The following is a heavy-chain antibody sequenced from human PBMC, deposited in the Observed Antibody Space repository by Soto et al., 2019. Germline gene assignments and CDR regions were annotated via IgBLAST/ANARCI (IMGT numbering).Heavy chain of an antibody. V-gene: IGHV3-33*01. CDR2: IWYDGSNK. D-gene: IGHD3-22*01. CDR3: ARDYYDSSGYYYVDY. CDR1: GFTFSSYG. J-gene: IGHJ4*02. Sequence: GGSLRLSCAASGFTFSSYGMHWVRQAPGKGLEWVAVIWYDGSNKYYADSVKGRFTISRDNSKNTLYLQMNSLRAEDTAVYYCARDYYDSSGYYYVDYWGQGTLVTVSS.